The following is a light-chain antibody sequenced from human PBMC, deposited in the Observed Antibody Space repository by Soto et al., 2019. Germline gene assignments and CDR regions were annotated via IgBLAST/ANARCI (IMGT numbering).Light chain of an antibody. CDR3: QQYGGSPRT. CDR2: AAS. CDR1: QSISSY. V-gene: IGKV1-39*01. Sequence: DIQMTQSPSSLSASVGDRVTITCRASQSISSYLNWYQQKPGKAPKLLIYAASSLQSGVPSRFSGSGSGTDFTLTISRLEPEDFAVYYCQQYGGSPRTFGQGTKVAIK. J-gene: IGKJ1*01.